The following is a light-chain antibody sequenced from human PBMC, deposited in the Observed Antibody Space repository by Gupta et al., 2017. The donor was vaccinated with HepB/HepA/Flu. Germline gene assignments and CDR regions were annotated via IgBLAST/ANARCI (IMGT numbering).Light chain of an antibody. J-gene: IGKJ4*01. CDR1: QDISTY. CDR3: QQLKSYPLT. V-gene: IGKV1-9*01. Sequence: DIQLTQSPSFLSASLGDRVTITCRASQDISTYLGWYQQKPGKAPKFLIYDASTLQSGVPSRFSGSGSGTEFTLTISSLQAEDFATYYCQQLKSYPLTFGGGTKVEIK. CDR2: DAS.